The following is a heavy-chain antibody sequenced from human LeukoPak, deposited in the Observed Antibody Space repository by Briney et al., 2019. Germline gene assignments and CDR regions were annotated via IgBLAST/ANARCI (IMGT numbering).Heavy chain of an antibody. CDR3: ATEQLAAAGTVLDY. Sequence: GGSLRLSCAASGFTFSDYYMSWIRQAPGKGLEWVSYISSSGSTIYYADSVKGRFTISRDNAKNSLYLQMNSLRAEDTAVYYCATEQLAAAGTVLDYWGQGTLVTVSS. D-gene: IGHD6-13*01. CDR1: GFTFSDYY. V-gene: IGHV3-11*04. CDR2: ISSSGSTI. J-gene: IGHJ4*02.